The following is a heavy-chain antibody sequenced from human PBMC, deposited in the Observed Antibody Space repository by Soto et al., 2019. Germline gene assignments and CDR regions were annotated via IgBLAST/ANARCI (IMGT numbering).Heavy chain of an antibody. J-gene: IGHJ3*02. Sequence: ASVKVSCKTSGGTFNKHPISWVRQAPGQGLEWMGGIIPIFGTANYAQKFQGRVTITADESTSTAYMELSSLRSEDTAVYYCARPGIAVAGHRPDAFDIWGQGTMVIVSS. CDR1: GGTFNKHP. CDR2: IIPIFGTA. CDR3: ARPGIAVAGHRPDAFDI. D-gene: IGHD6-19*01. V-gene: IGHV1-69*13.